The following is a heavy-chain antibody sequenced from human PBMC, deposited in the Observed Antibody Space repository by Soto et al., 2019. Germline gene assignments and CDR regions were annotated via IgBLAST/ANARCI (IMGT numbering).Heavy chain of an antibody. Sequence: PXETLSLTCTVSGDSITASNSNWAWIRQPPGKGLEWIGTFYYSGTTSQNPPLRSRITISGDTSRNQFSLNLRSVTAADSGVYYCAKLVRDDVRRSDLDHWGQGTLVTVSS. V-gene: IGHV4-39*01. D-gene: IGHD2-21*01. CDR1: GDSITASNSN. CDR2: FYYSGTT. J-gene: IGHJ4*02. CDR3: AKLVRDDVRRSDLDH.